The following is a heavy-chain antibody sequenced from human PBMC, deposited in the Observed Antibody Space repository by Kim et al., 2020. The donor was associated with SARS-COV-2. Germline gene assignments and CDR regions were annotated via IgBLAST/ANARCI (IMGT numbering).Heavy chain of an antibody. D-gene: IGHD2-2*01. J-gene: IGHJ4*02. CDR3: AKDFHRYCSSTSCSKFFDY. V-gene: IGHV3-9*01. CDR1: GFTFGDYA. Sequence: GGSLRLSCAASGFTFGDYAMHWVRQAPGKGLEWVSGISWNSGSIGYADSVKGRFTISRDNAKNSLYLQMNSLRAEDTALYYCAKDFHRYCSSTSCSKFFDYWGQGTLVTVS. CDR2: ISWNSGSI.